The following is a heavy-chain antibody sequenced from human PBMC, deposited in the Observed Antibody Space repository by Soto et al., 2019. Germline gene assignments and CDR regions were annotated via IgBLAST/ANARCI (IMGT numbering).Heavy chain of an antibody. Sequence: QLQLQESGSGLVKPSQTLSLTCAVSGGSISSGGYSWSWIRQPPGKGLEWIGYIYHSGSTYYNPSLQSQVTKSVDRSKNQFSLKLSSVTAADTAVYYCARVRGVVGTHYWYFDLWGRGTLVTVSS. CDR2: IYHSGST. CDR3: ARVRGVVGTHYWYFDL. D-gene: IGHD1-26*01. V-gene: IGHV4-30-2*01. J-gene: IGHJ2*01. CDR1: GGSISSGGYS.